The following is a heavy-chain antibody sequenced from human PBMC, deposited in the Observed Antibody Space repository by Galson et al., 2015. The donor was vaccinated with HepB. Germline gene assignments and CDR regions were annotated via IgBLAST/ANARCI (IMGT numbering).Heavy chain of an antibody. CDR1: GGSMTNYY. J-gene: IGHJ4*02. D-gene: IGHD6-6*01. Sequence: ETLSLTCTVSGGSMTNYYWTWIRQPPGKALEWIGYIYYIGNTNYNPSLKNRVTISVDTSKNQFSLKLSSVTAADTAVYYCARARSVAARDFDYWGQGTLVTVSS. CDR3: ARARSVAARDFDY. V-gene: IGHV4-59*01. CDR2: IYYIGNT.